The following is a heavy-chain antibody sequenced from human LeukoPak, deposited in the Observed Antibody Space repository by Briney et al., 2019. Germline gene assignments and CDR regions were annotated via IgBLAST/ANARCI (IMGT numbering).Heavy chain of an antibody. CDR3: ASVGGYYGSGSLNNWFDP. D-gene: IGHD3-10*01. V-gene: IGHV4-61*01. CDR2: IYYSGST. CDR1: GDSVSSNSAA. J-gene: IGHJ5*02. Sequence: SQTLSLTCAISGDSVSSNSAAWSWIRQPPGKGLEWIGYIYYSGSTNYNPSLKSRVTISVDTSKNQFSLKLSSVTAADTAVYYCASVGGYYGSGSLNNWFDPWGQGTLVTVSS.